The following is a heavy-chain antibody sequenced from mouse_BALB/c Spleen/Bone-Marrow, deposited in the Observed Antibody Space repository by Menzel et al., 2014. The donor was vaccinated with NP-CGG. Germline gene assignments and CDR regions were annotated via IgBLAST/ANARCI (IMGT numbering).Heavy chain of an antibody. D-gene: IGHD4-1*01. J-gene: IGHJ2*01. CDR2: IDPANEHT. Sequence: EVQRVESGAELVKPGPSVKLSCTASGFNIKDTYIHWVKQRPEQGLERIGRIDPANEHTKYDPNFQGKATITADTSSNTAYLQLSSLTSEDTAVYYCASLTGTLDYWGQGSTLTVSS. CDR1: GFNIKDTY. V-gene: IGHV14-3*02. CDR3: ASLTGTLDY.